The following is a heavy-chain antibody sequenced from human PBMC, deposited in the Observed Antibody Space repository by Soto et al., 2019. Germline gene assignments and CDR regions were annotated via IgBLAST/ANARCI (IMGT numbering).Heavy chain of an antibody. CDR1: GGSFSGYY. D-gene: IGHD2-15*01. CDR3: ARFCSGGRCYSSSTVY. CDR2: INHSGST. Sequence: QVQLQQWGAGLLKPSETLSLTCAVYGGSFSGYYWSWIRQPPGKGLEWIGEINHSGSTNYNPSLKSRVTITLDTSKNQLSLRLSSVTAEGTAGYYCARFCSGGRCYSSSTVYWGQGILVTVSS. J-gene: IGHJ4*02. V-gene: IGHV4-34*01.